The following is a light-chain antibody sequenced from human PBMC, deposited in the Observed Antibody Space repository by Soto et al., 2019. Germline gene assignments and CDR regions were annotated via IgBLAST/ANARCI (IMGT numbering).Light chain of an antibody. J-gene: IGKJ4*01. CDR3: QQYSSYSLT. CDR2: DAS. V-gene: IGKV1-5*01. Sequence: DIQMTQSPSTLSASVGDRVTITCRASQSISSSLAWYQQKPGKAPKILIYDASNLESGVPLRFSGSGAGTEFALTISSLQPDDFATYYCQQYSSYSLTFGGGTKVEIK. CDR1: QSISSS.